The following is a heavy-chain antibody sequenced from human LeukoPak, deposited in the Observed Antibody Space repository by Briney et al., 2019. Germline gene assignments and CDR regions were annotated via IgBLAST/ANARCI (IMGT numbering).Heavy chain of an antibody. CDR1: GFTFSSYE. CDR2: ISSSGSTI. J-gene: IGHJ4*02. Sequence: GGSLRLSCAASGFTFSSYEMNWVRQAPGKGLEWVSYISSSGSTIYYADSVKGRFTISRDNAKNSLYLQMNSPRAEDTAVYYCALGVVVISGYYFDYWGQGTLVTVSS. CDR3: ALGVVVISGYYFDY. D-gene: IGHD3-22*01. V-gene: IGHV3-48*03.